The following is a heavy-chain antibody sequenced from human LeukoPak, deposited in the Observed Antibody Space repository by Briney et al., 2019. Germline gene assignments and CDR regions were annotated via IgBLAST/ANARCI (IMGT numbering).Heavy chain of an antibody. CDR3: ARGRDGYNFLNRGEYYYFDY. J-gene: IGHJ4*02. CDR2: FYTSGST. D-gene: IGHD5-24*01. CDR1: GGSISSYY. V-gene: IGHV4-4*07. Sequence: SETLSLTCTVSGGSISSYYWSWIRQPVGKGLEWIGRFYTSGSTNYNPSLKSRVTISVDTSKNQFSLKLNSVTAADTAVYYCARGRDGYNFLNRGEYYYFDYWGQGTLVTVSS.